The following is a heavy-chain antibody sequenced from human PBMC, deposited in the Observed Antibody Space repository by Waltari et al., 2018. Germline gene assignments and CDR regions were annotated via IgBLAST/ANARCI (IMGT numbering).Heavy chain of an antibody. J-gene: IGHJ4*02. CDR2: INTDGSIT. D-gene: IGHD6-19*01. V-gene: IGHV3-74*01. CDR1: GFPLSNYW. CDR3: ARDVAGEGSR. Sequence: EVQLVESGGGLVQPGGSRGLSWVRSGFPLSNYWMHWIRQAPGKGLVWVSRINTDGSITNYADSVKGRFTISRDNAKNILYLQMNSLGAEDTAVYYCARDVAGEGSRWGQGALVTVSS.